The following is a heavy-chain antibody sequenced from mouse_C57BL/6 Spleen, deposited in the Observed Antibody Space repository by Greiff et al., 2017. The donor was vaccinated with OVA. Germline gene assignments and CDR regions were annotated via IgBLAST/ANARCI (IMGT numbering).Heavy chain of an antibody. CDR3: ARGELGSYYFDY. V-gene: IGHV1-26*01. J-gene: IGHJ2*01. Sequence: VQLQQSGPELVKPGASVKISCKASGYTFTDYYMNWVKQSHGKSLEWIGDINPNNGGTSYNQKFKGKATLTVDKSSSTAYMELRSLTSEDSAVYYCARGELGSYYFDYWGQGTTLTVSS. CDR2: INPNNGGT. D-gene: IGHD4-1*01. CDR1: GYTFTDYY.